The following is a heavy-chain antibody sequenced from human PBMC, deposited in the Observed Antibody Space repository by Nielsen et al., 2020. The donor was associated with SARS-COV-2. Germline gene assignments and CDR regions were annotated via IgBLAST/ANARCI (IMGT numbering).Heavy chain of an antibody. J-gene: IGHJ4*02. Sequence: GESLKISCAASGFTVSSNYMSWVRQAPGKGLEWVSVIYSGGSTYYADSVKGRFTISRDNSKNTLYLQMNSLRAEDTAVYYCARGLAAALLSYFDYWGQGTLVTVSS. CDR2: IYSGGST. D-gene: IGHD6-13*01. CDR1: GFTVSSNY. V-gene: IGHV3-66*01. CDR3: ARGLAAALLSYFDY.